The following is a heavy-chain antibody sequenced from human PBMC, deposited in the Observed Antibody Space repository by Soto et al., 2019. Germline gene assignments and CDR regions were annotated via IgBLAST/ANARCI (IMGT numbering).Heavy chain of an antibody. CDR1: GGSFSGYY. V-gene: IGHV4-34*01. D-gene: IGHD6-6*01. Sequence: SETLSLTCVVNGGSFSGYYRSWIRQPPGKGLEWIGEINDSGITDSNPSLESRVTISVDMSKNQFSLKLNSVTAADTAVYHCARGRSSVPDRRGIGYYGLDVWGQGTTVTVSS. CDR2: INDSGIT. J-gene: IGHJ6*02. CDR3: ARGRSSVPDRRGIGYYGLDV.